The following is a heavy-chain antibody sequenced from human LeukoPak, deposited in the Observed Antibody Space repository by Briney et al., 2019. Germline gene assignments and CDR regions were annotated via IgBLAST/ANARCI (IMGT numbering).Heavy chain of an antibody. J-gene: IGHJ4*02. V-gene: IGHV4-61*08. CDR2: IYHSGST. D-gene: IGHD3-3*01. CDR3: ARSRVWSDYWGYFDY. Sequence: SETLSLTCTVSGGSISSGGYYWSWVRQPPGKGLEWIGYIYHSGSTNYNPSLKSRVNLSVDMAKNQISLKMSSVTAADTAVYYCARSRVWSDYWGYFDYWGQGTLVTVSS. CDR1: GGSISSGGYY.